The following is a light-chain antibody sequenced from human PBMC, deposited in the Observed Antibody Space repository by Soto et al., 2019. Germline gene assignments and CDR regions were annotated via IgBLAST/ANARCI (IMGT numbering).Light chain of an antibody. Sequence: QSVLTQSPSASASLGASVKVTCTLSSGHSSYAISWHQQQPEKGPRYLMKVNSDGSHSKGDGIPDRFSGSSSGAERYLTISSLQSEGEADYYCQTGGISLYVFGTGTKVTVL. CDR3: QTGGISLYV. CDR2: VNSDGSH. J-gene: IGLJ1*01. V-gene: IGLV4-69*01. CDR1: SGHSSYA.